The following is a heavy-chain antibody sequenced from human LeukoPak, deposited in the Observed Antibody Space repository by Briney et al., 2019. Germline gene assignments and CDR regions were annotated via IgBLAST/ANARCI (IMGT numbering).Heavy chain of an antibody. Sequence: SETLSLTCTVSGGSISPYYWSWIRQPPGKGLEWIGYIYYRGNTDYNPSLKSRATISVDMSKKQFFLNLSSVTAADTAVYYCASNSHFTSSYGLYYYYMDVWGKGTTVTVSS. D-gene: IGHD5-18*01. CDR2: IYYRGNT. J-gene: IGHJ6*03. CDR3: ASNSHFTSSYGLYYYYMDV. V-gene: IGHV4-59*08. CDR1: GGSISPYY.